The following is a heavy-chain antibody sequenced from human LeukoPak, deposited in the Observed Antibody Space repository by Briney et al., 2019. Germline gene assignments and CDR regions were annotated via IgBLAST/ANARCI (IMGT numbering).Heavy chain of an antibody. D-gene: IGHD4-17*01. V-gene: IGHV4-34*01. CDR1: GGSFSGYY. J-gene: IGHJ4*02. CDR3: ARVRAGHGDKCLDY. CDR2: INHSGST. Sequence: PSETLSLTCAVYGGSFSGYYWSWIRQPPGKGLEWIGEINHSGSTNYNPSLKSRVTISVDTSKNQFSLKLSSVTAADTAVYYCARVRAGHGDKCLDYWGQGTLVTVSS.